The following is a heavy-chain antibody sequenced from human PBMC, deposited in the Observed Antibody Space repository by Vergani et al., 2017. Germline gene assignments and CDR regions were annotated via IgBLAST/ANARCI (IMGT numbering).Heavy chain of an antibody. J-gene: IGHJ4*02. V-gene: IGHV4-59*01. CDR1: GGSLRGYY. CDR3: ARSIVSRNPPDYFDN. D-gene: IGHD1-14*01. Sequence: QVQLQESGPGLVRPSETLSLTCTVFGGSLRGYYWNWIRQTPGEGMEWIGYVEDSGYFNYNPFLKTRVSMSSDTSNNQFSLMLSSVTVADTAVYYCARSIVSRNPPDYFDNWGQGTLVTVSS. CDR2: VEDSGYF.